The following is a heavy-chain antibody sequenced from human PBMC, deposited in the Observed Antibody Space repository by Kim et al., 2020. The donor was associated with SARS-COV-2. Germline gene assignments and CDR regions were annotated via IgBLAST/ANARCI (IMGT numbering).Heavy chain of an antibody. V-gene: IGHV4-59*01. D-gene: IGHD4-17*01. Sequence: SLKSRVTISVDTSKTQFSLKLSSVTAADTAVYYCARAYGGNSVVYWFDPWGQGTLVTVSS. CDR3: ARAYGGNSVVYWFDP. J-gene: IGHJ5*02.